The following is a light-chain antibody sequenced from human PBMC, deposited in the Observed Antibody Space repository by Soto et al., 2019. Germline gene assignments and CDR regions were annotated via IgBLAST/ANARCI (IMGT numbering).Light chain of an antibody. V-gene: IGKV1-12*01. CDR1: QGFSTW. CDR3: QQANSFPYT. CDR2: AAS. Sequence: DIQMTQSPSSVSASVGDRVSITCRASQGFSTWLGWYQQKPGRAPNLLIYAASSLYSGVPSRFSGHGSGTEFTLTISNLQPEDVATYYCQQANSFPYTFGQGTKVEIK. J-gene: IGKJ2*01.